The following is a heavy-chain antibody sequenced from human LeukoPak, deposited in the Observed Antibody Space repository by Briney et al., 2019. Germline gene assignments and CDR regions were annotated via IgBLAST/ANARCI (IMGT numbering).Heavy chain of an antibody. CDR2: INRDGSQK. V-gene: IGHV3-7*03. D-gene: IGHD2-2*01. CDR3: AKVGGYCSSTSCFSGFDP. J-gene: IGHJ5*02. Sequence: GGSLRLSCAASGFSLSGYWMTWVRQAPGKGLEWVANINRDGSQKNHVDSVQGRFTISRDNAKNSLYLQMNSLRAEDTAVYYCAKVGGYCSSTSCFSGFDPWGQGTLVTVSS. CDR1: GFSLSGYW.